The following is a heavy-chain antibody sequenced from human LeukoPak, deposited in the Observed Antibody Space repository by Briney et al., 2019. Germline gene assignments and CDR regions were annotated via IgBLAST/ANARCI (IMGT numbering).Heavy chain of an antibody. CDR1: GDSIISSDYH. D-gene: IGHD2-15*01. J-gene: IGHJ3*02. V-gene: IGHV4-39*01. CDR3: ARHCCSGPAKRVFDI. CDR2: ISYSGNT. Sequence: SETLSLTCTVSGDSIISSDYHWGWVRQPPGKGLEWIGTISYSGNTDYNPSLRSRVTISVDTSNNQFSLRLGSVTAADTAVYHCARHCCSGPAKRVFDIWGQGTMVTVSS.